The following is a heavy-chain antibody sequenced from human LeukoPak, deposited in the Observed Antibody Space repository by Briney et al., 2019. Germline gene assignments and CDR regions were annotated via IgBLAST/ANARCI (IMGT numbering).Heavy chain of an antibody. CDR2: IKQDGSEK. D-gene: IGHD6-13*01. CDR1: GFTFSSYW. Sequence: GGSLRLSCAASGFTFSSYWMSWVRQAPGKGLEWVANIKQDGSEKYYVDSVKGRFTISRDNAKNSLYLQMNSLRAEDTAVYYCARGLDSSSWYFYYYYMDVWGKGTTVIISS. J-gene: IGHJ6*03. CDR3: ARGLDSSSWYFYYYYMDV. V-gene: IGHV3-7*01.